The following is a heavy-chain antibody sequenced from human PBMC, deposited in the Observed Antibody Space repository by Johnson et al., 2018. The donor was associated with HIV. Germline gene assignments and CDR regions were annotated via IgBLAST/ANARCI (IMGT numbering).Heavy chain of an antibody. Sequence: VQLVESGGGLVQPGGSLRLSCAASGFTFSSYDMHWVRQATGKGLEWVSAIGTAGDTYYPGSVKGRFTISRENAKNSLYLQMNSLRDEDTSVYYCTIWRWGWAGQEALDIWGPGTMVTVSS. D-gene: IGHD5-24*01. J-gene: IGHJ3*02. CDR2: IGTAGDT. V-gene: IGHV3-13*01. CDR1: GFTFSSYD. CDR3: TIWRWGWAGQEALDI.